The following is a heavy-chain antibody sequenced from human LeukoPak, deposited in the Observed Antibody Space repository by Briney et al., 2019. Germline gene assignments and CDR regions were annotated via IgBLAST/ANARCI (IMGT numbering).Heavy chain of an antibody. CDR2: ISGSGGST. CDR3: AIIPRAAAGPSARSPFHY. V-gene: IGHV3-23*01. D-gene: IGHD6-13*01. J-gene: IGHJ4*02. CDR1: GFTLSSYA. Sequence: GGSLRLSCAASGFTLSSYAMGWVRQAPGKGLEWVSGISGSGGSTYYADSVKGRFTISRDNSKNTLYLQMNSLRAEDTAVYYCAIIPRAAAGPSARSPFHYWGQGTLVTVSS.